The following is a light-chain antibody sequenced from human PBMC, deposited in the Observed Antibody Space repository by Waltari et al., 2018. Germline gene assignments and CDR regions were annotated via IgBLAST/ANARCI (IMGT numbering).Light chain of an antibody. CDR1: RIGACR. CDR2: DDT. Sequence: SSVLTQPPSLSVTPGSTARMTCGGNRIGACRVPWYQQNPGQAPVLVIYDDTARPSGIPVRLSGSNSGNMATLTIRLVEAGDEADYYCQVWDSSGDHGVFGGGTKLTVL. V-gene: IGLV3-21*03. CDR3: QVWDSSGDHGV. J-gene: IGLJ3*02.